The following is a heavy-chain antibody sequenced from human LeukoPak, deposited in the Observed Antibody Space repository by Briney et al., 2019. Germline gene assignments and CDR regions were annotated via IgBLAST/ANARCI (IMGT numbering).Heavy chain of an antibody. D-gene: IGHD3-22*01. V-gene: IGHV4-30-4*01. J-gene: IGHJ4*02. CDR2: IYYSGST. Sequence: SETLSLTFTVSGGSISSGDYYWSWIRQPPGKGLEWIGYIYYSGSTYYNPSLKSRVTISVDTSKHQVSLKLSSVTAADTAVYYCARVVGSGYVRRLDYFDYWGQGTLVTVSS. CDR3: ARVVGSGYVRRLDYFDY. CDR1: GGSISSGDYY.